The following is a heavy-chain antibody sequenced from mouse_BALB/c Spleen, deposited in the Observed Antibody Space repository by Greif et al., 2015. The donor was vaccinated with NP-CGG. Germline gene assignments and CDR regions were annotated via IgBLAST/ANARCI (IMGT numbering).Heavy chain of an antibody. D-gene: IGHD2-1*01. J-gene: IGHJ4*01. CDR2: INPSNGGT. CDR3: TIGDGNYEGYAMDY. V-gene: IGHV1S16*01. Sequence: QVQLKESGAELVKPGASVKLSCKASGYTFTSYWMHWVKLRPGQSFEWIGEINPSNGGTNYNEKFKRKATLTVDKSSSTAYMQLSSLTSEDSAVYYCTIGDGNYEGYAMDYWGQGTSVTVSS. CDR1: GYTFTSYW.